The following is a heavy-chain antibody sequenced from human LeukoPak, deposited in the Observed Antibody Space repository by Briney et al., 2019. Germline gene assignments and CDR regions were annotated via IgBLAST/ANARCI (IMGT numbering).Heavy chain of an antibody. CDR2: IYHSGST. J-gene: IGHJ6*02. CDR3: ARCRGSGWNYYYYYGMDV. Sequence: SETLSLTCTVSGYSISSGYYWGWIRQPPGKGLEGIGSIYHSGSTYYNPSLKSRVTISVDTSKNQFSLKLSSVTAADTAVYYCARCRGSGWNYYYYYGMDVWGQGTTVTVSS. CDR1: GYSISSGYY. D-gene: IGHD6-19*01. V-gene: IGHV4-38-2*02.